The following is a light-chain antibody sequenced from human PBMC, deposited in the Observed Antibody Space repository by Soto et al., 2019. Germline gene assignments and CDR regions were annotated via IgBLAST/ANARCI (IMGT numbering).Light chain of an antibody. CDR3: QQYGRSPST. CDR2: GAS. J-gene: IGKJ4*01. V-gene: IGKV3-20*01. CDR1: QSVSSSY. Sequence: ELVMTQSPATLSLSPGERATLSCRASQSVSSSYLAWYQQKPGQAPRLLIYGASSRATGIPDRFSGSGSGTDFTLTISRLEPEDFAVYYCQQYGRSPSTFGGGTKVDIK.